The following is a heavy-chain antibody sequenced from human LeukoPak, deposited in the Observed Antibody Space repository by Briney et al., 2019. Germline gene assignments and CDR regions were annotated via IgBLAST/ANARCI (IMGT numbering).Heavy chain of an antibody. CDR3: ARGCSSTSCYGHYMDV. Sequence: GGSLRLSCAASGFTFSSYSMNWVRQAPGKGLEWVSSISSSSSYIYYADSVMGRFTISRDNAKNSLYLQMNSLRAEDTAVYYCARGCSSTSCYGHYMDVWGKGTTVTVSS. CDR1: GFTFSSYS. CDR2: ISSSSSYI. D-gene: IGHD2-2*01. J-gene: IGHJ6*03. V-gene: IGHV3-21*01.